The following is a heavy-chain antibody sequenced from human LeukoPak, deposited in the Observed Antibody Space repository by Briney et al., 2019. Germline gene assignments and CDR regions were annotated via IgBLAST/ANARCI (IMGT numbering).Heavy chain of an antibody. V-gene: IGHV1-18*01. J-gene: IGHJ6*03. CDR2: ISAYNGNT. Sequence: ASVKVSCKASGGTFSSYAISWVRQAPGQGLEWMGWISAYNGNTNYAQKLQGRVTMTTDTSTSTAYMELRSLRSDDTAVYYCARFPAARPHYYYYMDVWGKGTTVTVSS. D-gene: IGHD6-6*01. CDR1: GGTFSSYA. CDR3: ARFPAARPHYYYYMDV.